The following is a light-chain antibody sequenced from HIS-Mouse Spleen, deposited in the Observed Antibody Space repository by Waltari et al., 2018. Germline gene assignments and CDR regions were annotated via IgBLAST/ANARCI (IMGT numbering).Light chain of an antibody. CDR3: QVWDSSSDHYV. V-gene: IGLV3-21*03. Sequence: SYVLTQPPSVSVAPGKTARITCGGNNIGSKSVHWYQQKPGQAPVLVVYDDRDRPSGIPERFTGSNSGNTATLTISRVEAGDEADYYCQVWDSSSDHYVFETGTKVTVL. J-gene: IGLJ1*01. CDR1: NIGSKS. CDR2: DDR.